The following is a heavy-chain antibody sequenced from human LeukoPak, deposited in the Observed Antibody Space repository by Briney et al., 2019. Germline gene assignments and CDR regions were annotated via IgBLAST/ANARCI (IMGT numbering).Heavy chain of an antibody. CDR1: RYTFSSYW. D-gene: IGHD5-12*01. Sequence: PGGSLRLSCAASRYTFSSYWLSWVSQAPGKGLEWVANIKQDGSEKYYVDSVKGRFTISRDNAKNSLYLQMNSLRAEDTAVYYCARDGMATITSPPGYWGQGTLVTVSS. CDR3: ARDGMATITSPPGY. CDR2: IKQDGSEK. V-gene: IGHV3-7*03. J-gene: IGHJ4*02.